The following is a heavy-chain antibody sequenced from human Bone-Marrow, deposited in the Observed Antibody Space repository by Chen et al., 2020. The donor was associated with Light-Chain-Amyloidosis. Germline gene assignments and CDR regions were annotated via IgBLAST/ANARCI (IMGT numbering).Heavy chain of an antibody. V-gene: IGHV4-34*01. J-gene: IGHJ6*02. Sequence: QVQLQQWGAELLKPSETLSLTCAVYSGSFSGYYWSWIRQPPGKGLEWIGEINHSGSTNYNPSLKSRVTISVDKSKNQFSLKLSSVTAADTAVYYCARGRYCSGGSCYQLGYYYYGMDVWGQGTTVTVSS. CDR3: ARGRYCSGGSCYQLGYYYYGMDV. D-gene: IGHD2-15*01. CDR2: INHSGST. CDR1: SGSFSGYY.